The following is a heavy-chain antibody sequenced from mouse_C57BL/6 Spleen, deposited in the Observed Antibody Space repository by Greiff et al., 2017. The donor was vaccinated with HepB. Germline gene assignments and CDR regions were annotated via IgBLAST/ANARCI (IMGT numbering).Heavy chain of an antibody. CDR3: ARGRDYYGSSSFDY. D-gene: IGHD1-1*01. Sequence: VQLQQSGAELVRPGTSVKVSCKASGYAFTNYLIEWVKQRPGQGLEWIGVINPGSGGTNYNEKFKGKATLTADKSSSTAYMQLSSLTSEDSAVYFCARGRDYYGSSSFDYWGQGTTLTVSS. CDR2: INPGSGGT. V-gene: IGHV1-54*01. CDR1: GYAFTNYL. J-gene: IGHJ2*01.